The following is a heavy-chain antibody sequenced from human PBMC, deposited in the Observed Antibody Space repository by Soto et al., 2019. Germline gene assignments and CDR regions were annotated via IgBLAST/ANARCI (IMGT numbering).Heavy chain of an antibody. CDR2: INHSGST. CDR3: ARPDRMIYQLKRVHDAFDI. Sequence: QVQLQQWGAGLLKPSETLSLTCAVYGGSFSGYYWSWIRQPPGKGLEWIGEINHSGSTNYNPSLKSRFTISVDTSKDQFSMKLSGVAAADTAVYYCARPDRMIYQLKRVHDAFDIWGQGTMVPVSS. J-gene: IGHJ3*02. CDR1: GGSFSGYY. V-gene: IGHV4-34*01. D-gene: IGHD2-2*01.